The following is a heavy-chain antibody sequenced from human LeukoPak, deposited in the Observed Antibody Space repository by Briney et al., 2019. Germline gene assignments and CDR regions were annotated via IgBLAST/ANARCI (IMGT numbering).Heavy chain of an antibody. V-gene: IGHV4-4*07. J-gene: IGHJ5*02. CDR2: IYPRGST. D-gene: IGHD1-7*01. Sequence: SETLSLTCTVSGGSISNYYWSWIRQPAGKGLEWIGRIYPRGSTTYSSSLKSRVTMSADTSKNHSSLNLTSLTAADTAVYYCARAILELPNNWFDPWGQGTLVTVSS. CDR3: ARAILELPNNWFDP. CDR1: GGSISNYY.